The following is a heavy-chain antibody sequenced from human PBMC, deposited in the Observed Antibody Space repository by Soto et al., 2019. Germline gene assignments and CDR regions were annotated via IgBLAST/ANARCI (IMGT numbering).Heavy chain of an antibody. CDR3: ARVSRTAMVTPLDY. V-gene: IGHV3-21*01. CDR1: GFTFSSYS. CDR2: ISSSSSYI. D-gene: IGHD5-18*01. J-gene: IGHJ4*02. Sequence: GSLRLSCAASGFTFSSYSMNWVRQAPGKGLEWVSSISSSSSYIYYADSVKGRFTISRDNAKNSLYLQMNSLRAEDTAVYYCARVSRTAMVTPLDYWGQGTLVTVSS.